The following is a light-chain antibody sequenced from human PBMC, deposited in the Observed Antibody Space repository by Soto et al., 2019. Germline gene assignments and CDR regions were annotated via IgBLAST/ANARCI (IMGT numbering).Light chain of an antibody. J-gene: IGKJ5*01. CDR3: QQFNSYLLIT. V-gene: IGKV1-13*02. CDR2: DAS. CDR1: QGISSA. Sequence: AIQLTQSPSSLSASVGDRVTITCRASQGISSALAWYQQKPGKAPKLLIYDASSLESGVPSRFSGSGSGTDFTLTISSLQPEGFATYYCQQFNSYLLITFGQGTRLEIK.